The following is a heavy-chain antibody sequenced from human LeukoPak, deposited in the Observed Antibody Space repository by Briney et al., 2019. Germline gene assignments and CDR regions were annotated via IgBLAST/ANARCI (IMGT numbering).Heavy chain of an antibody. CDR2: IIPIFGTA. CDR1: GGTFSSYA. D-gene: IGHD5-18*01. CDR3: ARDVDTAVVTAPYYGMDV. Sequence: SVKVSCKASGGTFSSYAISWVRQAPGQGLEWMGGIIPIFGTANYAQKFQGGVTITADESTSTAYMELSSLRSEDTAVYYCARDVDTAVVTAPYYGMDVWGQGTTVTVSS. V-gene: IGHV1-69*13. J-gene: IGHJ6*02.